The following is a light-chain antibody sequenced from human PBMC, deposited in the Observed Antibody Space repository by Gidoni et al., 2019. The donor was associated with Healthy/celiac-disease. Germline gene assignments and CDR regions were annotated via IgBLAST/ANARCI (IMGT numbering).Light chain of an antibody. Sequence: DIQITQSPSTLSASVGDRVTITCRASQSISSWLAWYQQKPGKAPKLLIYKASSLESGVPSRFSGSGSGTEFNRTISSLQPDDFANYYCQQYNSYPYTFGQGTKLEIK. CDR3: QQYNSYPYT. V-gene: IGKV1-5*03. CDR1: QSISSW. J-gene: IGKJ2*01. CDR2: KAS.